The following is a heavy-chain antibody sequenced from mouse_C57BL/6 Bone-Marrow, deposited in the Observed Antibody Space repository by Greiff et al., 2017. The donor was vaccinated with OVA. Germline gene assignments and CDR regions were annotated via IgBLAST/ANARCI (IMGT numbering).Heavy chain of an antibody. V-gene: IGHV1-81*01. D-gene: IGHD2-5*01. CDR3: ARGDYSNYHVPWFAY. CDR2: IYPRSGNT. CDR1: GYTFTSYG. J-gene: IGHJ3*01. Sequence: QVQLQQSGAELARPGASVKLSCKASGYTFTSYGISWVKQRTGQGLEWIGEIYPRSGNTYYNEKFKGKATLTADKSSSTAYMELRSLTSEDSAVYFCARGDYSNYHVPWFAYWGQGTLVTVST.